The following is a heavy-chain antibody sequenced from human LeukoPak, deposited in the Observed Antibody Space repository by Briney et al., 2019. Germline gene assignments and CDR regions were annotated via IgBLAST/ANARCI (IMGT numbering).Heavy chain of an antibody. CDR3: ARAPVRQRLQY. V-gene: IGHV1-69-2*01. Sequence: ASVKVSCKASGYPVSYYYMHWVRQAPGKGLEWMGRVDPEDGQTKYAEKFQGRVTITADTSTDTAYMDLSSLTSDDTTGYSCARAPVRQRLQYWGQGTLVTVSS. D-gene: IGHD1-26*01. CDR2: VDPEDGQT. J-gene: IGHJ4*02. CDR1: GYPVSYYY.